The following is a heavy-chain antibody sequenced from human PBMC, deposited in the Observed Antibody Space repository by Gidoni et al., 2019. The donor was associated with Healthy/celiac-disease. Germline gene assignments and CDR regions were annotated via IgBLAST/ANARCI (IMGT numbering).Heavy chain of an antibody. CDR3: ARITPPHYYYYGMDV. CDR2: ISSSSSYI. V-gene: IGHV3-21*01. J-gene: IGHJ6*02. Sequence: EVQLVESGGGLVKPGGSLRLSCAASGFTFSSYSMNWVRQAPGKGLEWVSSISSSSSYIYYADSVKGRFTISRDNAKNSLYLQMNSLRAEDTAVYYCARITPPHYYYYGMDVWGQGTTVTVSS. CDR1: GFTFSSYS.